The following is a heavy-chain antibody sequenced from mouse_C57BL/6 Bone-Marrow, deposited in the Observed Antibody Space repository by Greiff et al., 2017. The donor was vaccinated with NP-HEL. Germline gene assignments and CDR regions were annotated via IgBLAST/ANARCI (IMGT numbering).Heavy chain of an antibody. D-gene: IGHD2-2*01. CDR2: ISSGGSYT. Sequence: EVQLVESGGDLVKPGGSLKLSCAASGFTFSSYGMSWVRQTPDKRLEWVATISSGGSYTYYPDSVKGRFTISRDNVKNTLYLQMSSLKSEDTAMYYCARHLVTTGGVDYWGQGTTLTVSS. CDR3: ARHLVTTGGVDY. J-gene: IGHJ2*01. V-gene: IGHV5-6*01. CDR1: GFTFSSYG.